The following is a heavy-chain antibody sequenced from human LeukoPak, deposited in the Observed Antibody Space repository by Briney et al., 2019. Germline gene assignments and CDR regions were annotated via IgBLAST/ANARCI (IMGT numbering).Heavy chain of an antibody. D-gene: IGHD2-21*02. CDR3: ARSMYCGGDCYYYFDY. J-gene: IGHJ4*02. Sequence: GGTLRLSCVASGFTFRSHWIHWVRQAPGKGLVWVSRINSDGTIIGYADSVKGRFTISRDNAKNTLYLQMNSLRADDTAVYYCARSMYCGGDCYYYFDYWGQGTLVTVSS. CDR1: GFTFRSHW. V-gene: IGHV3-74*01. CDR2: INSDGTII.